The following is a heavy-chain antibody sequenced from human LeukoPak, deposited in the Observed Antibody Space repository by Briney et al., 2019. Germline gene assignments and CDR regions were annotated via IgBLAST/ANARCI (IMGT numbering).Heavy chain of an antibody. D-gene: IGHD3-10*01. CDR2: INSDGRST. CDR1: GFTFSSYW. Sequence: GGSLRLSCAASGFTFSSYWMHWVRQAPGKGLVWVSHINSDGRSTSYADSVKGRFTISRDNAKNTLYLQMNSLRAEDTAVYYCAKHPRTYYYGSGSYDYWGQGTLVTVSS. J-gene: IGHJ4*02. V-gene: IGHV3-74*01. CDR3: AKHPRTYYYGSGSYDY.